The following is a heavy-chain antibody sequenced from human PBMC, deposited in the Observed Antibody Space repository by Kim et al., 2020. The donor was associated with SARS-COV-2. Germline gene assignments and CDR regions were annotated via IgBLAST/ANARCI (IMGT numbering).Heavy chain of an antibody. V-gene: IGHV1-58*01. CDR3: AASSVYGSGSLY. CDR1: GFTFTSSA. J-gene: IGHJ4*02. D-gene: IGHD3-10*01. Sequence: SVKVSCKASGFTFTSSAVQWVRQARGQRLGWIGWIVVGSGNTNYAQKFQERVTITRDMSTSTAYMELSSLRSEDTAVYYCAASSVYGSGSLYWGQGTLVTVSS. CDR2: IVVGSGNT.